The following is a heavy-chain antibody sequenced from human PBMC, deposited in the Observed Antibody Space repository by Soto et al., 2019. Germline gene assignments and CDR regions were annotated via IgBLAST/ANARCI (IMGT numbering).Heavy chain of an antibody. D-gene: IGHD6-19*01. J-gene: IGHJ4*02. CDR2: ISSDGSYT. Sequence: EVQLVESGGGLVQPGGSLRVSCAASGFTFSSDWMHWVRQAPGMGLEWVSRISSDGSYTGYADAVKGRFTMSRDNAKNTLYLQMNSLRAEDTAVYYCAGFGQQWLRDYWGQGTLVTVSS. CDR1: GFTFSSDW. V-gene: IGHV3-74*01. CDR3: AGFGQQWLRDY.